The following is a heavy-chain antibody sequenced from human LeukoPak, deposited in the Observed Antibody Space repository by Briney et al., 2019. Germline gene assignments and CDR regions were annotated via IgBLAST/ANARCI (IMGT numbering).Heavy chain of an antibody. CDR1: GFTFNTYW. Sequence: GGSLRLSCAASGFTFNTYWMSWVRQSPGKGLEWVANIKSDGSEKHYVDSVKGRFTISRDNSKNTLYLQVNSLRTEDTAMYYCARDHQNPGYFDLWGRGTLVTVSS. CDR3: ARDHQNPGYFDL. CDR2: IKSDGSEK. J-gene: IGHJ2*01. V-gene: IGHV3-7*03.